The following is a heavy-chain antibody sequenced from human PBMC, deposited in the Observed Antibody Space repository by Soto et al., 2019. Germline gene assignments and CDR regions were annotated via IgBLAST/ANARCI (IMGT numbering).Heavy chain of an antibody. CDR3: ARLRTGVAAAGPDYYYYSYMDV. CDR2: IYYSGST. V-gene: IGHV4-59*08. D-gene: IGHD6-13*01. J-gene: IGHJ6*03. CDR1: DGSLSSYD. Sequence: AETQSLTCPVSDGSLSSYDGSWIRKNPGKGLEWIGYIYYSGSTNYTPSLKSLVTISVDTSKNQFSLKLSSVTAADTAVYYCARLRTGVAAAGPDYYYYSYMDVWGKGTTVTVSS.